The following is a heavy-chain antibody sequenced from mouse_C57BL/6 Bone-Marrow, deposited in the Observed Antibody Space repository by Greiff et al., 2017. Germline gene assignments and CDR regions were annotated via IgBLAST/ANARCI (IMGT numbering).Heavy chain of an antibody. Sequence: QVHVKQSGPELVKPGASVKISCKASGYTFTDYYINWVKQRPGQGLEWIGWIFPGSGSTYYNEKFKGKATLTVDKSSSTAYMLLSSLTSEDSAVYFCARVPQQPGGDAMDYWGQGTSVTVSS. CDR3: ARVPQQPGGDAMDY. D-gene: IGHD3-1*01. CDR1: GYTFTDYY. CDR2: IFPGSGST. V-gene: IGHV1-75*01. J-gene: IGHJ4*01.